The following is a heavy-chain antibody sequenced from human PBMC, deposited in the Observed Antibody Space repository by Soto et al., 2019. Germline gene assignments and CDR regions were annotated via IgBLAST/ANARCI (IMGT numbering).Heavy chain of an antibody. CDR1: GYTFTSYA. CDR3: AREKCSGGSCYSYNWFDP. J-gene: IGHJ5*02. Sequence: ASVKVSCKASGYTFTSYAMHWVRQAPGQRLEWMGWINAGNGNTKYSQKFQGRVTITRDTSASTAYMELSSLRSEDTAVYYCAREKCSGGSCYSYNWFDPWGQGTLVTVS. CDR2: INAGNGNT. V-gene: IGHV1-3*01. D-gene: IGHD2-15*01.